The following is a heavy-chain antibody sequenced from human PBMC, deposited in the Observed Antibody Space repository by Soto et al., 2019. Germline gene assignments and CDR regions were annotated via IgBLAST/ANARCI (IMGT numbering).Heavy chain of an antibody. CDR2: IRYDGGST. CDR1: GFTLSSYA. V-gene: IGHV3-23*01. J-gene: IGHJ4*02. Sequence: PVGSLRLSCAASGFTLSSYAMSWVRQAPGKGLEWVAAIRYDGGSTYYADSVKGRFTISRDNSKNTLYLQMNSLRAEDTAVYYCARDGGGWYFDYWGQGTLVPVSS. CDR3: ARDGGGWYFDY. D-gene: IGHD6-19*01.